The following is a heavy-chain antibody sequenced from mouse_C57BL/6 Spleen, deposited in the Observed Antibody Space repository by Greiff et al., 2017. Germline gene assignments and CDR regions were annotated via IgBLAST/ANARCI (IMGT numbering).Heavy chain of an antibody. V-gene: IGHV1-85*01. CDR1: GYTFTSYD. Sequence: QVQLQQSGPELVKPGASVKLSCKASGYTFTSYDINWVKQRPGQGLEWIGWIYPRDGSTKYNEKFKGKATLTVDTSSSTAYMELHSLTSEDSAVYFCARGGSSPHLYFDVWGTGTTVTVSS. CDR2: IYPRDGST. J-gene: IGHJ1*03. D-gene: IGHD1-1*01. CDR3: ARGGSSPHLYFDV.